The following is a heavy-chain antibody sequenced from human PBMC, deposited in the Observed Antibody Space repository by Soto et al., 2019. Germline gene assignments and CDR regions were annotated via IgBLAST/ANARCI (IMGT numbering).Heavy chain of an antibody. V-gene: IGHV1-46*01. CDR2: INPSGGST. Sequence: ASVKVSCKASGYTFTSYYMHWVRQAPGQGLEWMGIINPSGGSTSYAQKFQGRVTMTRDTSTSTVYMELSSLRSEDTAVYYCVRDLWYDEQREQRGYWRQGTLVPVSS. CDR1: GYTFTSYY. D-gene: IGHD3-10*01. CDR3: VRDLWYDEQREQRGY. J-gene: IGHJ4*02.